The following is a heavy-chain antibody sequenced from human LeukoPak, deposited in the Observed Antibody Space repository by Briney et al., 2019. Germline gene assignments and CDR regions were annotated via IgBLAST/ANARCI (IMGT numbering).Heavy chain of an antibody. CDR1: GFTFSSYT. CDR3: ARHAATGHYDY. J-gene: IGHJ4*02. V-gene: IGHV3-21*01. D-gene: IGHD2-15*01. CDR2: ISSSSSYI. Sequence: GGSLRLSCAASGFTFSSYTMNWVRQGPGKGLEWVSCISSSSSYIYYADSVKGRFTISRDNAKNSLYLQMNSLRAEDTAVYYCARHAATGHYDYWGQGTLVTVSS.